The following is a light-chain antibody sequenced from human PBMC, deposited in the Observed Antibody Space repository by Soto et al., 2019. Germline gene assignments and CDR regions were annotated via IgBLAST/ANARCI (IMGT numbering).Light chain of an antibody. CDR1: QSISSW. CDR3: QQYNSYPGT. CDR2: DAY. V-gene: IGKV1-5*01. J-gene: IGKJ1*01. Sequence: DIQMTQSPSTLSESVGDRVTITCRASQSISSWLAWYQQKPGKAPKLLIYDAYSLESGVPSRFSGSGSETEFTLTISSLQPDDFATYYCQQYNSYPGTFGKGTKVEIK.